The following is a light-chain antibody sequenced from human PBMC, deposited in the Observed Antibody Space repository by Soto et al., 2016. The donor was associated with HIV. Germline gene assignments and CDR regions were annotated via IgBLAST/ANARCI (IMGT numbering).Light chain of an antibody. CDR3: LQYNHYPWT. V-gene: IGKV1-17*03. CDR2: SAS. CDR1: HDIGRS. J-gene: IGKJ5*01. Sequence: DIQMTQSPAAKSASVGDRLTLTCRASHDIGRSLAWFQQKPGHAPERLIYSASKLQRGVSNRFAGNGSGTGFSFTVKTLQSTDFGSYFCLQYNHYPWTFAQGTRVE.